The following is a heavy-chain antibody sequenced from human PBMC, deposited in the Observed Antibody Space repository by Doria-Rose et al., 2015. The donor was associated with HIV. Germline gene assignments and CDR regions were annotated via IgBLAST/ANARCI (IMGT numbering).Heavy chain of an antibody. J-gene: IGHJ4*02. V-gene: IGHV4-31*03. D-gene: IGHD3-3*01. CDR3: ARMGSYRELDY. Sequence: QVQLVKSGPGLVKPSETLSLPCSVSGASVSSRGSYGNWIRQVPGKGLESLGYTYYTGTSDYSPSLKSRLNMAVDTSKNQFSLKLSFVTVADTAVYYCARMGSYRELDYWGQGALVIVSA. CDR2: TYYTGTS. CDR1: GASVSSRGSY.